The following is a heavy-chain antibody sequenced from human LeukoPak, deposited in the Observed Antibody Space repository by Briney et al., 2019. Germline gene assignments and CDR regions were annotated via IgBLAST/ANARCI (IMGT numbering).Heavy chain of an antibody. V-gene: IGHV3-30*01. CDR2: ISYDGSNK. J-gene: IGHJ4*02. CDR1: GFTFSSYA. CDR3: ARIFGYSSSSPLWDVDY. Sequence: GGSLRLSCAASGFTFSSYAMHWVRQAPGKGLEWVAVISYDGSNKYYADSVKGRFTISRDNSKNTLYLQMNSLRAEDTAVYYCARIFGYSSSSPLWDVDYWGQGTLVTVSS. D-gene: IGHD6-13*01.